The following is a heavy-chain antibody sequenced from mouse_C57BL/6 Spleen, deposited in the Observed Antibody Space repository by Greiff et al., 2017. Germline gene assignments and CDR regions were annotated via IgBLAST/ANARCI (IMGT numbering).Heavy chain of an antibody. Sequence: EVMLVESGGGLVKPGGSLKLSCAASGFTFSDYGMHWVRQAPEKGLEWVAYISSGSSTIYYADTVKGRFTISRDNAKNTLCLQMTSLRSEDTAMYYCASYYGSSRYAMDYWGQGTSVTVSS. D-gene: IGHD1-1*01. V-gene: IGHV5-17*01. CDR2: ISSGSSTI. J-gene: IGHJ4*01. CDR3: ASYYGSSRYAMDY. CDR1: GFTFSDYG.